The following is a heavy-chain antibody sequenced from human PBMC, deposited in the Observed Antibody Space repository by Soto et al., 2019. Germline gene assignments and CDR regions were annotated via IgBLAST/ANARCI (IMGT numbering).Heavy chain of an antibody. CDR3: ARDRHYYGSGSYPPYYYGMDV. Sequence: EVQLVESGGGLVKPGGSLRLSCAASGFTFSSYSMNWVRQAPGKGLEWVSSISSSSSYIYYADSVKGRFTISRDNAKNSLYLQMNSLRAEDTDVYYCARDRHYYGSGSYPPYYYGMDVWGQGTTVTVSS. J-gene: IGHJ6*02. D-gene: IGHD3-10*01. CDR1: GFTFSSYS. V-gene: IGHV3-21*01. CDR2: ISSSSSYI.